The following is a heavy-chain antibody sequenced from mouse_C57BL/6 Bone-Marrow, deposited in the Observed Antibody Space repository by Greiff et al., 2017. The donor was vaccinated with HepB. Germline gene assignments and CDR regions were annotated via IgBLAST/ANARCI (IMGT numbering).Heavy chain of an antibody. V-gene: IGHV1-50*01. CDR2: IDPSDSYT. D-gene: IGHD2-1*01. Sequence: QVQLQQPGAELVKPGASVKLSCKASGYTFTSYWMQWVKQRPGQGLEWIGEIDPSDSYTNYNQKFKGKATLTVDTSSSTAYMQLSSLTSEDSAVYYCARRGIWYPFAYWGQGTLVTVSA. CDR3: ARRGIWYPFAY. J-gene: IGHJ3*01. CDR1: GYTFTSYW.